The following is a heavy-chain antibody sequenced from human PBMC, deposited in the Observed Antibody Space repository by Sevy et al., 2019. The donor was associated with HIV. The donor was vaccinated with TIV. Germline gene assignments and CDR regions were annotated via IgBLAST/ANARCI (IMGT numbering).Heavy chain of an antibody. J-gene: IGHJ1*01. D-gene: IGHD6-13*01. V-gene: IGHV3-23*01. CDR2: ISGSGGST. CDR3: AKDRITAARFQH. Sequence: GGSLRLSCAASGFIFSGYGMGWVRQAPGQGLEWVSAISGSGGSTYYADSVKGRFTISRDNFRNTLYLQMNSLRAEDTAVYYCAKDRITAARFQHWGQGTLVTVSS. CDR1: GFIFSGYG.